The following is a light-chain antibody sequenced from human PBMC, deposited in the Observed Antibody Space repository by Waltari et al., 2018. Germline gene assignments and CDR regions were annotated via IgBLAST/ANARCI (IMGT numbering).Light chain of an antibody. CDR1: QNITNTY. J-gene: IGKJ4*01. V-gene: IGKV3-20*01. CDR2: DSS. Sequence: EVILTQSPDTLSLSPGARATLSCRASQNITNTYLACYQQKPGLAPSLLIYDSSSRATGVPDRLSGSGSGADFTLTIGRLEPEDYAVYYCQQYENSPLTFGGGTQVETK. CDR3: QQYENSPLT.